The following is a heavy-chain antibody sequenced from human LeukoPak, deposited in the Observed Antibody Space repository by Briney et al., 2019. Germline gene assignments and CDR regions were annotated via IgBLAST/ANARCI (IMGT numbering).Heavy chain of an antibody. Sequence: GGSLRLSCAASGFTFNNYAMNWVRQAPGKGLEWVSLIYSGGTTYYADSVKGRFTISRDNSKNTLYLQMNSLRAEDTAVYYCARRAGGYSHPYDYWGQGILVTVSS. D-gene: IGHD4-23*01. V-gene: IGHV3-53*01. CDR2: IYSGGTT. J-gene: IGHJ4*02. CDR3: ARRAGGYSHPYDY. CDR1: GFTFNNYA.